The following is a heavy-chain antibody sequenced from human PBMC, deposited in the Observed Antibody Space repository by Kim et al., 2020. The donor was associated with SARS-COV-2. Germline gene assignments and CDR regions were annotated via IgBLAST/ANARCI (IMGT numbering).Heavy chain of an antibody. V-gene: IGHV3-23*01. Sequence: GGSLRLSCVASGFTFSDYGMNWVRQAPGKGLEWVSGIIDNGSARYYTDSVRGRFTISRDNSKKTLLLQMNRLRGEDTAIYYCARGAAVADTDYFASWGQGTLVTVSS. CDR1: GFTFSDYG. CDR3: ARGAAVADTDYFAS. D-gene: IGHD6-19*01. CDR2: IIDNGSAR. J-gene: IGHJ4*02.